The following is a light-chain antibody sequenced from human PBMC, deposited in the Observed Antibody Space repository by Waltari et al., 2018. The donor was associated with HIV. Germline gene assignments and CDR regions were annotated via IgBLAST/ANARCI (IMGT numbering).Light chain of an antibody. Sequence: SYELTQPPSVSVSPGQTARITCSGDALPKKYAYWYQQKPGQAPVLVIYKDSERPSGIPERFSGSSSGTTVTLTISGVQAEDEADYYCQSADSSGTMGVFGGGTKLTVL. V-gene: IGLV3-25*03. J-gene: IGLJ3*02. CDR1: ALPKKY. CDR2: KDS. CDR3: QSADSSGTMGV.